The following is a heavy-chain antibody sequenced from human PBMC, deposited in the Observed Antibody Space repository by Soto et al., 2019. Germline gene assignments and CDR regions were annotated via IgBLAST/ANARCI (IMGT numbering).Heavy chain of an antibody. Sequence: QVQLQESGPGLVKPSETLSLTCTVSGGSISSYYWSWIRQPPGKGLEWIGYIYYSGSTNYNPSLKSRVTISVDTSKNQFSLKLSSVTAADTAVYYCASAHYDILTGYYLDYWGQGTLVTVSS. CDR2: IYYSGST. J-gene: IGHJ4*02. V-gene: IGHV4-59*01. D-gene: IGHD3-9*01. CDR1: GGSISSYY. CDR3: ASAHYDILTGYYLDY.